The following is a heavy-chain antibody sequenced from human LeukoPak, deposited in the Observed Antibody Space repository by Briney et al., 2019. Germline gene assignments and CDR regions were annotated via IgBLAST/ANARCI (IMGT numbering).Heavy chain of an antibody. CDR3: ARFRYDSSGYFDY. J-gene: IGHJ4*02. V-gene: IGHV1-2*02. CDR1: GYTFTGYY. Sequence: ASVKVSCKASGYTFTGYYMHWVRQAPGQGLEWMGWINPNSGGTNYAQKFQGRVTMTRDTSISTAYMELSRLRPDDTAVYYCARFRYDSSGYFDYWGQGTLVTVSS. CDR2: INPNSGGT. D-gene: IGHD3-22*01.